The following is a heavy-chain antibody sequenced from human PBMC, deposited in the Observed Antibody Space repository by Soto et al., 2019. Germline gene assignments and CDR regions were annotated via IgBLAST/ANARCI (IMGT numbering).Heavy chain of an antibody. V-gene: IGHV3-21*01. J-gene: IGHJ6*02. CDR3: ARDQGLGQQLALPYYYYYGMDV. CDR1: GFTFSSYS. CDR2: ISSSSSYI. D-gene: IGHD6-13*01. Sequence: PGGSLRLSCAASGFTFSSYSMNWVRQAPGKGLEWVSSISSSSSYIYYADSVKGRFTISRDNAKNSLYLQMNSLRAEDTAVYYCARDQGLGQQLALPYYYYYGMDVWGQGTTVTVSS.